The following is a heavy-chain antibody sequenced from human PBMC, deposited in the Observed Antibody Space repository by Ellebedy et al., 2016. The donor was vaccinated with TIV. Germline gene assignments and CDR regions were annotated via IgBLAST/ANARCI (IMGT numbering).Heavy chain of an antibody. Sequence: GESLKISCQGSGYTFTSYWIGWVRQMPGKGLEWMGIIYPGDSDSRYSPSFQGQVTVSADKSISTAYLQWSSLKASDTAMYFCVRHDASFSYGYKLGYSSYMDVWGRGTTVIVSS. CDR3: VRHDASFSYGYKLGYSSYMDV. CDR2: IYPGDSDS. CDR1: GYTFTSYW. D-gene: IGHD5-18*01. V-gene: IGHV5-51*01. J-gene: IGHJ6*03.